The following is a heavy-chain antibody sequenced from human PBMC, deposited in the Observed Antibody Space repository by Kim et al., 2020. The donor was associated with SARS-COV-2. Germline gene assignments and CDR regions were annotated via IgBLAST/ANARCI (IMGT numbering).Heavy chain of an antibody. CDR3: ARNPQLENFDY. D-gene: IGHD6-13*01. J-gene: IGHJ4*02. CDR1: GGSISSSSYY. CDR2: IYYSGST. V-gene: IGHV4-39*01. Sequence: SETLSLTCTVSGGSISSSSYYGGWIRQPPGKGLEWIGSIYYSGSTYYNPSLKSRVTISVDTSKNQFSLKLSSVTAADTAVYYCARNPQLENFDYWGQGTLVTVSS.